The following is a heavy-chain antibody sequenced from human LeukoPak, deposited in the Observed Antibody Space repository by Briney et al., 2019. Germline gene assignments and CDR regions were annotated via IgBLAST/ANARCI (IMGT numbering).Heavy chain of an antibody. CDR2: ISWNSGSI. J-gene: IGHJ6*02. D-gene: IGHD3-22*01. V-gene: IGHV3-9*01. Sequence: GWSLRLSCAASGFTFDDYAMHWVRQAPGKGLEWVSGISWNSGSIGYADSVKGRFTISRDNAKNSLYLQMNSLRAEDTALYYCAKDAYYDSSGYYKYGLDVWGQGTTVTVSS. CDR3: AKDAYYDSSGYYKYGLDV. CDR1: GFTFDDYA.